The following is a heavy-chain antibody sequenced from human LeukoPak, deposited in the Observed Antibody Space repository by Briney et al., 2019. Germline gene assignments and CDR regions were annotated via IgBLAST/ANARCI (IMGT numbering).Heavy chain of an antibody. CDR1: GYTFTSYD. V-gene: IGHV1-8*01. CDR2: MNPNSGNT. Sequence: ASVKVSCKASGYTFTSYDINWVRQATGQGLEWMGWMNPNSGNTGYAQKFQGRVTMTRNTSISTAYMELSSLRSEDTAVYYCARGLVRRGIAAAGSAGYWGQGTLVTVSS. D-gene: IGHD6-13*01. J-gene: IGHJ4*02. CDR3: ARGLVRRGIAAAGSAGY.